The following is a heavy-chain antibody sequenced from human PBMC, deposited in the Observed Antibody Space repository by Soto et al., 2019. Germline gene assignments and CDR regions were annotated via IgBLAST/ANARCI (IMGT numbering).Heavy chain of an antibody. J-gene: IGHJ4*02. Sequence: ASVKVSREECGYTFHSDYMHWVRQATGQGLEWMGIINPSGGSTSYAQKFQGRVTMTRDTSITTAYMELSRLRSGDTAVYYCAREPATAKPEGVDFWGQGTPVTVSS. CDR3: AREPATAKPEGVDF. CDR2: INPSGGST. D-gene: IGHD1-1*01. CDR1: GYTFHSDY. V-gene: IGHV1-46*02.